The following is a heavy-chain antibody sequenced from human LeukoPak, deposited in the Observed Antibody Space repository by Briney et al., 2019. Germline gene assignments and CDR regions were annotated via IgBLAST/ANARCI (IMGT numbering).Heavy chain of an antibody. J-gene: IGHJ4*02. Sequence: PSETLSLTCTVSGVSIRSSSYYWGWIRQPPGKGLEWIGSIYYSGSTYYNPSLESRVTVSIDTSKNQFSLKLSSVTAADTALYYCAGNMADSALEFDYWGQGTLVTVSS. CDR2: IYYSGST. D-gene: IGHD3-3*01. CDR3: AGNMADSALEFDY. V-gene: IGHV4-39*01. CDR1: GVSIRSSSYY.